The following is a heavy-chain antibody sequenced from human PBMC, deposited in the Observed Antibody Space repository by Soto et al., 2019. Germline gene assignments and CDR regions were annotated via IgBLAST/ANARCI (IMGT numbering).Heavy chain of an antibody. J-gene: IGHJ4*02. CDR1: GGSVSSGSYY. CDR3: AREGYDSSGYYPFDY. V-gene: IGHV4-61*01. D-gene: IGHD3-22*01. CDR2: IYYSGST. Sequence: PSETLSLTCTVSGGSVSSGSYYWSWIRQPPGKGLEWIGYIYYSGSTNYNPSLKSRVTISVDTSKNQFSLKLSSVTAADTAVYYCAREGYDSSGYYPFDYWGQGTLVTVS.